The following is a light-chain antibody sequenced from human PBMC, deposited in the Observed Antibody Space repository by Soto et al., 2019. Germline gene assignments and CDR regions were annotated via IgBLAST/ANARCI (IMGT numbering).Light chain of an antibody. CDR3: QQRQRRHRR. CDR2: EAS. CDR1: QPVGVR. J-gene: IGKJ1*01. V-gene: IGKV3D-11*01. Sequence: EVVLTQSPATLSSSPGERATLSCRASQPVGVRLAWYQHKPGQAPSLIIYEASNRAAGIPARFSGSGSGTDFTLTIPSLEAEDFAFYYCQQRQRRHRRFGQGTKGDMK.